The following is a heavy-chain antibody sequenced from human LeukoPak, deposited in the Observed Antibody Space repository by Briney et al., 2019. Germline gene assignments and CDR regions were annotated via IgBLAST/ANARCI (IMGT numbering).Heavy chain of an antibody. CDR3: TRDRKGTYYYYGTDV. CDR1: GFTFGDYA. Sequence: PGRSLRLSCTASGFTFGDYAMSWFRQAPGKGLEWVGFIRSKAYGGTTEYAASVKGRFTISRDDSKSIAYLQMNSLKTEDTAVYYCTRDRKGTYYYYGTDVWGQGTTVTVSS. J-gene: IGHJ6*02. D-gene: IGHD1-14*01. CDR2: IRSKAYGGTT. V-gene: IGHV3-49*03.